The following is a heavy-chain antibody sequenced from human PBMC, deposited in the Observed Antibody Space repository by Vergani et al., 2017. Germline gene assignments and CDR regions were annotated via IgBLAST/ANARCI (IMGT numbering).Heavy chain of an antibody. Sequence: QVQLVQSGAEVKKPGASVKVSCKASGYTFSSYAISWVRQAPGQGLEWMGRIIPIFGTANYAQKFQGRVTITADESTSTAYMELSSLRSEDTAVYYCARAIAVAGSYYYGMDVWGQGTTVTVSS. J-gene: IGHJ6*02. CDR2: IIPIFGTA. V-gene: IGHV1-69*18. CDR1: GYTFSSYA. CDR3: ARAIAVAGSYYYGMDV. D-gene: IGHD6-19*01.